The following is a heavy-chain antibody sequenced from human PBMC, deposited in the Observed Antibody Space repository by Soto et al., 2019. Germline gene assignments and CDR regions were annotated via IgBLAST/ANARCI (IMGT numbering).Heavy chain of an antibody. Sequence: GESLKISCKGSGYSFTSYWISWVRQMPGKGLEWMGRIDPSDSYTNYSPSFQGHVTISADKSISTAYLQWSSLKASDTAMYYCALGIAVAPDAFDIWGQGTMVTVPS. CDR1: GYSFTSYW. CDR2: IDPSDSYT. J-gene: IGHJ3*02. D-gene: IGHD6-19*01. CDR3: ALGIAVAPDAFDI. V-gene: IGHV5-10-1*01.